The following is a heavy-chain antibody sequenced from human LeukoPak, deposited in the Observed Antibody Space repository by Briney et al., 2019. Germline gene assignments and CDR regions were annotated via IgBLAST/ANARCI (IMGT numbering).Heavy chain of an antibody. CDR1: GGTFSSYA. CDR3: ARDRDYYDSSGIPEYYFDY. D-gene: IGHD3-22*01. CDR2: IIPIFGTA. J-gene: IGHJ4*02. Sequence: SVKVSCRASGGTFSSYAISWVRQAPGQGLEWMGGIIPIFGTANYAQKFQGRVTITTDESTSTAYMELGSLRSEDTAVYYCARDRDYYDSSGIPEYYFDYWGQGTLVTVSS. V-gene: IGHV1-69*05.